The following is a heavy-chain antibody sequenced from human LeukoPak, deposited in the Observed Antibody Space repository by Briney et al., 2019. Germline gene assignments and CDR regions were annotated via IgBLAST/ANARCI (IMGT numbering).Heavy chain of an antibody. V-gene: IGHV3-23*01. CDR1: GFTSTSYA. Sequence: GGSLRLSCAALGFTSTSYAMSWVRPDPGEGLGWVSAIIGSGGSTYYADSVKGRFTISRDNSKNTLYLQMNSLRAEDTAVYYCARSAGNYYDSSGYFDYWGQGTLVTVSS. J-gene: IGHJ4*02. CDR2: IIGSGGST. D-gene: IGHD3-22*01. CDR3: ARSAGNYYDSSGYFDY.